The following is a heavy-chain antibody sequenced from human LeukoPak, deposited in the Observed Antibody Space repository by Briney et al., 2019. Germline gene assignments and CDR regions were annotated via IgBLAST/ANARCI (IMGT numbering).Heavy chain of an antibody. D-gene: IGHD6-19*01. Sequence: GRSLRLSCAASGFTFDDYAMHWVRQAPGEGLEWVSGISWNSGSIGYADSVKGRFTISRDNAKNSLYLQMNSLRAEDMALYYCAKDISSSGSYYFDYWGQGTLVTVSS. CDR3: AKDISSSGSYYFDY. J-gene: IGHJ4*02. V-gene: IGHV3-9*03. CDR1: GFTFDDYA. CDR2: ISWNSGSI.